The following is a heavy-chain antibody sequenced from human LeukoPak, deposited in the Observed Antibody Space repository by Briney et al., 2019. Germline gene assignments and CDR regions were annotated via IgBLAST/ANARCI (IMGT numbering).Heavy chain of an antibody. CDR2: INPNSGGT. CDR1: GYTFTGHY. CDR3: ARQVAKGDAFDI. D-gene: IGHD5-12*01. J-gene: IGHJ3*02. Sequence: GASVKVSCKASGYTFTGHYMHWVRQAPGQGLEWMGWINPNSGGTNFAQKFQGRVTMTRDTSISTAYMELSRLRSDDTAMYYCARQVAKGDAFDIWGQGTMVTVSS. V-gene: IGHV1-2*02.